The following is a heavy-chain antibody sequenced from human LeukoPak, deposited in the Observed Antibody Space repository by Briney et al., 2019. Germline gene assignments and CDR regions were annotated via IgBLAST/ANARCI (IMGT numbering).Heavy chain of an antibody. V-gene: IGHV4-59*01. CDR1: GGSISSYY. D-gene: IGHD6-13*01. CDR3: ARRIADSYYYYYYMDV. Sequence: SETLSLTCTVSGGSISSYYWSWIRQPPGKGLEWIGYIYYSGSTNYNPSLKSRVTISVDTSKNQFSLKLSSVTAADTAVYYCARRIADSYYYYYYMDVWGKGTTVTISS. J-gene: IGHJ6*03. CDR2: IYYSGST.